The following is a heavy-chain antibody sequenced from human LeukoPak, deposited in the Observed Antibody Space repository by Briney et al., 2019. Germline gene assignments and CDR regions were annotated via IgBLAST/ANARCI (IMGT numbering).Heavy chain of an antibody. CDR2: IIPMLGIT. Sequence: ASVKVSCKASGDTFSTYSFSWVRQAPGQGLEFMGRIIPMLGITNYAQKFQARVTIIAEKSTNTAYMELSSLRSEGTAAYYCASPLEGSGSYYLRYWGQGTLLIVSS. CDR1: GDTFSTYS. J-gene: IGHJ4*02. D-gene: IGHD3-10*01. CDR3: ASPLEGSGSYYLRY. V-gene: IGHV1-69*02.